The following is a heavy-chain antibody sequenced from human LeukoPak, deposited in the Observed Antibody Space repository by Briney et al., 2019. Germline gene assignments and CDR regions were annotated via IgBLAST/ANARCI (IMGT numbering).Heavy chain of an antibody. V-gene: IGHV3-48*03. D-gene: IGHD5-24*01. Sequence: GGSLRLSCAASGFTLSSYEMNWVRQAPGKGLEWISYISSSGSTIYNADSVKGRFTISRDNAKNSLYLQMNSLRVEDTAVYYCARGDGYNSFDYWGQGTLVTVSS. J-gene: IGHJ4*02. CDR3: ARGDGYNSFDY. CDR1: GFTLSSYE. CDR2: ISSSGSTI.